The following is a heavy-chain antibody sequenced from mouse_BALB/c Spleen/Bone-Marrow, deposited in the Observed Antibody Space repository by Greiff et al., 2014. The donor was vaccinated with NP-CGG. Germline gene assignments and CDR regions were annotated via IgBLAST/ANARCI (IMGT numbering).Heavy chain of an antibody. Sequence: LQQSGSELVRPGASVKLSCKASGYTFTSYWMHWVKQRPGQGLEWIGNIYPGSGSTNYDEKFKSKATLTVDTSSSTAYMQLSSLTSVDSAVYYCTGAPGFADWAKGLWSLSLQ. V-gene: IGHV1S22*01. J-gene: IGHJ3*01. CDR3: TGAPGFAD. CDR1: GYTFTSYW. CDR2: IYPGSGST.